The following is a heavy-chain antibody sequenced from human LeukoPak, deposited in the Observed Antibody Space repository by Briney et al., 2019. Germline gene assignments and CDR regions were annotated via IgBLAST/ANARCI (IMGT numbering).Heavy chain of an antibody. D-gene: IGHD3-22*01. CDR3: AGAVSTEWLLLN. CDR1: GGSISSYY. J-gene: IGHJ4*02. CDR2: IYTSGST. Sequence: SETLSLTCAVSGGSISSYYWSWIRQPAGKGLEWIGDIYTSGSTNYNPSLKSRVTMSVDTAKNQFSLKLSPVTAADTAVYYCAGAVSTEWLLLNWGQGTLVTVSS. V-gene: IGHV4-59*10.